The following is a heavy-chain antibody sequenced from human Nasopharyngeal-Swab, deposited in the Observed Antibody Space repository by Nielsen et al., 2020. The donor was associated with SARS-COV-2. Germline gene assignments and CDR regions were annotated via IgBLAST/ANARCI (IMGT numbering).Heavy chain of an antibody. D-gene: IGHD2-8*02. CDR2: VYYTGST. CDR1: GGSVSSYY. V-gene: IGHV4-59*02. J-gene: IGHJ4*02. Sequence: SETLSLTCTVSGGSVSSYYWSWIRQPPGKGLEWIGYVYYTGSTKYNPSLKGRVTLSLDTSKNQLSLRLNSVRAADTAVYYCVRGGKYWYCFDYWGQGAPATVSS. CDR3: VRGGKYWYCFDY.